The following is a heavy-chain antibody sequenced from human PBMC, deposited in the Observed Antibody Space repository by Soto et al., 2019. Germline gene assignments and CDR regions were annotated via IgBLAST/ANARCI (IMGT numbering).Heavy chain of an antibody. J-gene: IGHJ5*02. CDR3: ARDCIPRGAYSPNWFAP. D-gene: IGHD2-2*02. V-gene: IGHV6-1*01. CDR1: GDSVSSNSVA. CDR2: TNYRSKWYY. Sequence: SQTLSLTCAISGDSVSSNSVAWIWIRQSPSRVLEWLGRTNYRSKWYYDYASSVKSRITINPDTSKNQFSLQLKSVAPEAAAVNYCARDCIPRGAYSPNWFAPRGQGTQVTVSS.